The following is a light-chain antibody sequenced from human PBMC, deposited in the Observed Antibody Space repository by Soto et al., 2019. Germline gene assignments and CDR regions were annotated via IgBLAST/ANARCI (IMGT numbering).Light chain of an antibody. CDR2: GAS. CDR3: QQYSRATST. Sequence: EIVLTRSPGTLSLSPGERATLSWSASDSVSSSFLAWYQQKPGEAPRLLIYGASSKATGSPDRLSGSGSGTDFTLTISRLEPEYSAVYYCQQYSRATSTFGQGTRLEIK. V-gene: IGKV3-20*01. J-gene: IGKJ5*01. CDR1: DSVSSSF.